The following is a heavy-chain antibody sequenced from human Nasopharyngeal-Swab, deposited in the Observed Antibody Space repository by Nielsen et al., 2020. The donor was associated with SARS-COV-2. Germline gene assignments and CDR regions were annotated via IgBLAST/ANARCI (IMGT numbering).Heavy chain of an antibody. D-gene: IGHD3-10*01. CDR3: ASALVWFGEIWFDP. J-gene: IGHJ5*02. V-gene: IGHV3-74*01. Sequence: GGSLRLSCAASGFTFSSYWMHWVRQAPGKGLVWVSRINSDGSSTSYADSVKGRFTISRDNAKNTLYLQMNSLRAEDTAVYYCASALVWFGEIWFDPWGQGTLVTVSS. CDR2: INSDGSST. CDR1: GFTFSSYW.